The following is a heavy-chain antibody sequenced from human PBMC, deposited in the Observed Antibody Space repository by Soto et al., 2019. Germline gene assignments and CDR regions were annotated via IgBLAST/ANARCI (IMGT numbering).Heavy chain of an antibody. Sequence: GGSLRLSCAASGFAFDDYAMHWVRQAPGKGLEWVSGISWNSGRVDYADSVKGRFTISRDNAKNSLYLQMNSLRVEDTALYYCAKVNGRADTGTAFDIWGQGTKVTVSS. CDR3: AKVNGRADTGTAFDI. CDR2: ISWNSGRV. D-gene: IGHD4-17*01. V-gene: IGHV3-9*01. CDR1: GFAFDDYA. J-gene: IGHJ3*02.